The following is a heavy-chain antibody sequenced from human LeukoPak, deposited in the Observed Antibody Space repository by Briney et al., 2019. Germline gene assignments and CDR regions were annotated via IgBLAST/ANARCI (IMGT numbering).Heavy chain of an antibody. CDR3: ARDGPSVYFDY. CDR1: GYSISSGYY. V-gene: IGHV4-38-2*02. CDR2: IYHSGST. Sequence: SETLSLTCTVSGYSISSGYYWGWIRQPPGKGLEWIGSIYHSGSTYYNPSLKSRVTISLDTPKNQFSLKLDSVTAADTAVYYCARDGPSVYFDYWGQGALVTVSS. J-gene: IGHJ4*02.